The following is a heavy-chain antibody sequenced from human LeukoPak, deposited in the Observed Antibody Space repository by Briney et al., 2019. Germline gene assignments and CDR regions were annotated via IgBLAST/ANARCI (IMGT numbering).Heavy chain of an antibody. D-gene: IGHD6-13*01. V-gene: IGHV3-7*03. CDR2: IKQDGSEK. CDR1: GFTFSTYW. J-gene: IGHJ4*02. Sequence: GGSLRLSCAASGFTFSTYWMSWVRQAPGKGLEWVADIKQDGSEKFYVDSVKGRFTISRDNAKNSLYLQMNSLRADDTAVYYCTGYSSSWYGKGEDYWGQGTLVTVSS. CDR3: TGYSSSWYGKGEDY.